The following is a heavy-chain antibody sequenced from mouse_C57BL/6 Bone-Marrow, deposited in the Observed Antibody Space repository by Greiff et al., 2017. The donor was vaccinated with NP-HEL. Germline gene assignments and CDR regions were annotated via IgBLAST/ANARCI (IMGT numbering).Heavy chain of an antibody. J-gene: IGHJ2*01. CDR3: ARLVTD. CDR1: GYAFTNYL. CDR2: INPGSGGT. Sequence: VKLQESGAELVRPGTSVKVSCKASGYAFTNYLIEWVKQRPGQGLEWIGVINPGSGGTNYNEKFKGKATLTADKSSSTAYMQLSSLTSEDSAVYFCARLVTDWGQGTTLTVSS. D-gene: IGHD2-2*01. V-gene: IGHV1-54*01.